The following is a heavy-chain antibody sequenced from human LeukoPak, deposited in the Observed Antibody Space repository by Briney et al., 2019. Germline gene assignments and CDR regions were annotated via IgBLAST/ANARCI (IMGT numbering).Heavy chain of an antibody. CDR1: GFTFSSYW. CDR2: ISASGGDT. V-gene: IGHV3-23*01. Sequence: GSLRLSCAASGFTFSSYWMHWVRQAPGKGLEWVSGISASGGDTFYADSVKGRFTISRDNSKNTLSLQMNSLRVEDTAIYYCAKDVRRCNGGCTWGQGTLVTVSS. CDR3: AKDVRRCNGGCT. D-gene: IGHD4-23*01. J-gene: IGHJ5*02.